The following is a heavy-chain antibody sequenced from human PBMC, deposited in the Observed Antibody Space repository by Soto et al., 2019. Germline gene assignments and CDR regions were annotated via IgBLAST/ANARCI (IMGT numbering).Heavy chain of an antibody. CDR2: ISYDGSNK. V-gene: IGHV3-30-3*01. D-gene: IGHD6-13*01. CDR3: ARSIPRYSSSWYGYCYGMDV. Sequence: GGSLRLSCAASVFTFSSYSMHLVRQAPGKGLECVSGISYDGSNKYYADSVKGPFTISRDNSKNTLYLQMNSLRAEDTAVYYCARSIPRYSSSWYGYCYGMDVWGQGTTVTLSS. CDR1: VFTFSSYS. J-gene: IGHJ6*01.